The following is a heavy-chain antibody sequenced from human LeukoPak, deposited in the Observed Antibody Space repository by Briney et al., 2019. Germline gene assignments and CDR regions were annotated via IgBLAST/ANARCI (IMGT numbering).Heavy chain of an antibody. D-gene: IGHD6-19*01. CDR2: ISSSSTHM. CDR1: GFTFSSYY. V-gene: IGHV3-21*01. J-gene: IGHJ4*02. Sequence: GGSLRLSCAASGFTFSSYYMSWVRQAPGKGLEWVSSISSSSTHMFYADSVRGRFTISRDNAKNSLYLQMNSLRAEDTAVYYCARDRGSGWHTFDYWGQGTLVTVSS. CDR3: ARDRGSGWHTFDY.